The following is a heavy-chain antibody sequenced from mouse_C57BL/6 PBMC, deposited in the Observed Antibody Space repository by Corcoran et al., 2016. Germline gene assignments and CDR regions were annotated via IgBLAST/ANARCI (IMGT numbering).Heavy chain of an antibody. CDR3: ARERYYYGNSYGDFDV. Sequence: QVQLQQSGPELVKTGASVKISYKASGYRFTRYYIHWVKQRPGQGLEWIGWIYPGSGNTKYNEKFKGKATLTADTSSSTAYMQLSSLTSEDSAVYYWARERYYYGNSYGDFDVWGTGTTVTVSS. CDR2: IYPGSGNT. V-gene: IGHV1-66*01. CDR1: GYRFTRYY. J-gene: IGHJ1*03. D-gene: IGHD1-1*01.